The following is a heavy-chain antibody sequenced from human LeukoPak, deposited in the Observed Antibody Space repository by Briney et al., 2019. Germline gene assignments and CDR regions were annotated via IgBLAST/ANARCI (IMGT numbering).Heavy chain of an antibody. J-gene: IGHJ4*02. V-gene: IGHV1-46*01. CDR3: ARGDKYSYGPGD. CDR1: GYTFTNNH. D-gene: IGHD5-12*01. CDR2: INSGGDTT. Sequence: ASVKVSCKASGYTFTNNHMHWVRQAPGQGLEWMGIINSGGDTTVYAQWFQDRVTLTRDTSTGTAYMELSSLRSEDTAVYYCARGDKYSYGPGDWGQGTLVTVSS.